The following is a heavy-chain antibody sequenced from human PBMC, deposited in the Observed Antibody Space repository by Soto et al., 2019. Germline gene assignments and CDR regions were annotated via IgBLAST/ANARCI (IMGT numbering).Heavy chain of an antibody. J-gene: IGHJ5*02. V-gene: IGHV3-21*01. CDR1: GFTFNTYD. D-gene: IGHD2-21*01. Sequence: EVQLVESGGGLVKPGGSLRLSCAASGFTFNTYDMNWVRQAPGKGLEWVASITTSSAYIYYADSLKGRITISRDNANNSLFLQMNSLRAEETAVYYCVRSGTARLLRHSWFDTWGQGTLVTVSS. CDR2: ITTSSAYI. CDR3: VRSGTARLLRHSWFDT.